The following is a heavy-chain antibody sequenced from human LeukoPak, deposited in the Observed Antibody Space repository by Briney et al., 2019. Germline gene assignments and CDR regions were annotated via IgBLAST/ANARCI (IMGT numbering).Heavy chain of an antibody. CDR1: GGSFSGYY. V-gene: IGHV4-34*01. CDR3: ASTHYDFWSGYPGNWFDP. Sequence: SETLSLTCAVYGGSFSGYYWSWIRQPPGKGPEWIGEINHSGSTNYNPSLKSRVTISVDTSKNQFSLKLSSVTAADTAVYYCASTHYDFWSGYPGNWFDPWGQGTLVTVSS. J-gene: IGHJ5*02. D-gene: IGHD3-3*01. CDR2: INHSGST.